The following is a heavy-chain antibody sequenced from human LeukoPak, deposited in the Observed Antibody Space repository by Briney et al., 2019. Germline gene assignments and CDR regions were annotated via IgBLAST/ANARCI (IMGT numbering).Heavy chain of an antibody. D-gene: IGHD6-13*01. CDR3: ATDLGSSRPNF. V-gene: IGHV3-7*01. Sequence: GGSLRLSCAASGFSFSTYWMSWVRQAPGKGLEWVANIKQDGSEKYYVDSAKGRFTISRDNAKNSLYLQMNSLRAEDAAVYYCATDLGSSRPNFWGQGILVTVSS. J-gene: IGHJ4*02. CDR1: GFSFSTYW. CDR2: IKQDGSEK.